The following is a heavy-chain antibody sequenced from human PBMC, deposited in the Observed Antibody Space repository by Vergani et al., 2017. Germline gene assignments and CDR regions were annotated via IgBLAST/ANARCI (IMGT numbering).Heavy chain of an antibody. J-gene: IGHJ5*02. Sequence: EVQLVESGGGLVEPGRSLRLSCAASGFRFDDHAMHWVRQGPGKGREWVAGISWRSESVGYADSVKGRFTISRDNAKNFLYLQMNNLRPEDTAVYYCAKSQPLYGIRYSWFDPWGQGTLVTVAS. CDR1: GFRFDDHA. CDR3: AKSQPLYGIRYSWFDP. CDR2: ISWRSESV. D-gene: IGHD2-21*01. V-gene: IGHV3-9*01.